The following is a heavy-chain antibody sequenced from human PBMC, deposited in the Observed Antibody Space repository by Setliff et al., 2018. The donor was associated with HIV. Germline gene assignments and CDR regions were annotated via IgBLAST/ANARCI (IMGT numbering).Heavy chain of an antibody. CDR2: PYYDGNT. D-gene: IGHD6-19*01. V-gene: IGHV4-38-2*02. J-gene: IGHJ4*02. CDR1: AYSIRNGYY. CDR3: ARETIRSGHPSEAGFDF. Sequence: SETLSLTCTVSAYSIRNGYYWGWIRQYPGKGLEWIGTPYYDGNTYYNPSLKSRVTMSVDTSKHQFSLNLHSVTAADTAVYYCARETIRSGHPSEAGFDFWGQGALVTVSS.